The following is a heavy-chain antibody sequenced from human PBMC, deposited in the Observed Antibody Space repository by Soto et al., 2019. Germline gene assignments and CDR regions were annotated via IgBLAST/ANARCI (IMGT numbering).Heavy chain of an antibody. Sequence: PGGSLRLSCAASGFTFSDYYMSWIRQAPGKGLEWVSYISSSGSTIYYADSVKGRFTISRDNAKNSLYLQMNSLRSDDTAVYYCARVNSAAAGHEDYWGQGTLVTVSS. CDR2: ISSSGSTI. V-gene: IGHV3-11*01. D-gene: IGHD6-13*01. J-gene: IGHJ4*02. CDR1: GFTFSDYY. CDR3: ARVNSAAAGHEDY.